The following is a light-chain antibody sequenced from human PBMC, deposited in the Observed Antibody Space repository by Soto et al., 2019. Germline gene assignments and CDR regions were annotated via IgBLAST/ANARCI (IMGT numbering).Light chain of an antibody. CDR2: GAS. CDR1: QSVSSS. CDR3: QQYNNWPPFT. J-gene: IGKJ3*01. V-gene: IGKV3-15*01. Sequence: EIVMTQSPATLSVSPGERVTLSCRASQSVSSSLAWYQQKPGQAPRLLIYGASTRATGIPARFSGSGSGTEFTLTISSLQAEDFAVYDWQQYNNWPPFTFGPGTKVDIK.